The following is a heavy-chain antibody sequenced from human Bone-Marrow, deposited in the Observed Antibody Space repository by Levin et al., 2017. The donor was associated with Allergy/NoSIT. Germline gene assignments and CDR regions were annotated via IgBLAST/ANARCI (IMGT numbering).Heavy chain of an antibody. CDR1: GFTFSSYA. CDR2: ISGSGGST. CDR3: AKDSVGVAGTAYSFDY. J-gene: IGHJ4*02. V-gene: IGHV3-23*01. Sequence: GESLKISCAASGFTFSSYAMSWVRQAPGKGLEWVSAISGSGGSTYYADSVKGRFTISRDNSKNTLYLQMNSLRAEETAVYYCAKDSVGVAGTAYSFDYWGQGTLVTVSS. D-gene: IGHD6-19*01.